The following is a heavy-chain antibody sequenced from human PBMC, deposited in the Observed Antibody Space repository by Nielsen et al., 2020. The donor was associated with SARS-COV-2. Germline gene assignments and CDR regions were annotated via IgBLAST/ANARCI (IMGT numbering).Heavy chain of an antibody. CDR3: AREASITIFGVVTDFID. V-gene: IGHV1-46*01. J-gene: IGHJ4*02. CDR1: GYTFTSYY. Sequence: KVSCKASGYTFTSYYMHWVRQAPGQGLEWMGIINPSGGSTSYAQKFQGRVTMTRDTSTSTVYMELSSLRSEDTAVYYCAREASITIFGVVTDFIDWGQGTLVTVSS. D-gene: IGHD3-3*01. CDR2: INPSGGST.